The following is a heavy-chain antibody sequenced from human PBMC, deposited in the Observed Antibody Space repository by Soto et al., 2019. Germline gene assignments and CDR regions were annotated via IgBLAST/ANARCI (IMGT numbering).Heavy chain of an antibody. CDR3: ARDDDSSGYYAQRFDY. Sequence: QVQLVQSGAEVKKPGASVKVSCKASGYTFTSYGISWVRQAPGQGLEWMGWISAYNGNTNYAQKLQGRVTMTTDTSTSTGYRELRSQRSDATAVYYCARDDDSSGYYAQRFDYWGQGPLVTVSS. CDR1: GYTFTSYG. D-gene: IGHD3-22*01. J-gene: IGHJ4*02. V-gene: IGHV1-18*01. CDR2: ISAYNGNT.